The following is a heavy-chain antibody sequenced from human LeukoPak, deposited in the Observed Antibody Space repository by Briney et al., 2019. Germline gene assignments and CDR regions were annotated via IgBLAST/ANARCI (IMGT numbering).Heavy chain of an antibody. CDR3: ARVPAAPYGWFDP. CDR2: ISAYNGNT. J-gene: IGHJ5*02. Sequence: ASVKVSCKASGYTFTSYGISWVRQAPGQGLEGRGWISAYNGNTNYAQKLQGRVAMTTDTSTSTAYMELRSLRSDDTAVYYCARVPAAPYGWFDPWGQGTLVTVSS. V-gene: IGHV1-18*04. D-gene: IGHD2-2*01. CDR1: GYTFTSYG.